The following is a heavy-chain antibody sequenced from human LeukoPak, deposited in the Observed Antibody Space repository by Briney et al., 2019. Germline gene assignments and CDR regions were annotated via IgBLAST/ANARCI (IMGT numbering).Heavy chain of an antibody. CDR1: GGSISSGGYY. CDR2: IYHSGST. V-gene: IGHV4-30-2*01. D-gene: IGHD3-22*01. Sequence: SQTLSLTCTVSGGSISSGGYYWSWIRQPPGKGLEWIGYIYHSGSTYYNPSLKSRVTISVDRSKNQFSLKLSSVTAEDTAVHYCARDTYYDSRGINWGQGTLVTVSS. CDR3: ARDTYYDSRGIN. J-gene: IGHJ4*02.